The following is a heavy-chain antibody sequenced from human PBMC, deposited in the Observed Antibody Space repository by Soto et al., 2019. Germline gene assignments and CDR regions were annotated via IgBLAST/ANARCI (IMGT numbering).Heavy chain of an antibody. CDR3: ARDRCTTAKCYTHHLDV. V-gene: IGHV1-18*04. CDR2: ISPYSGHT. Sequence: QGQLVQSGGEVMKPGASVKVSCNSSGYTFSSYGISWVRQAPGQGLEWMGWISPYSGHTKEAPKVQGRITLTTETSTGTAYMELRGLASDDTAVYYCARDRCTTAKCYTHHLDVWGQGTTVIVSS. CDR1: GYTFSSYG. J-gene: IGHJ6*02. D-gene: IGHD2-8*01.